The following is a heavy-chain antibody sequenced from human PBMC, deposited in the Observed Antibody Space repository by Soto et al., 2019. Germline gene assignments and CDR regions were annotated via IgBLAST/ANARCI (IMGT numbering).Heavy chain of an antibody. Sequence: PGESLRLSCAASGFTFSIYAMSWVRQAPGKGLEWVSAISGSGGSTYYADSVKGRFTISRDNSKNTLYLQMNSLRAEDTAVYYCAKDVPDIVVVPAATFFDYWGQGTLVTVSS. J-gene: IGHJ4*02. CDR2: ISGSGGST. CDR3: AKDVPDIVVVPAATFFDY. D-gene: IGHD2-2*01. V-gene: IGHV3-23*01. CDR1: GFTFSIYA.